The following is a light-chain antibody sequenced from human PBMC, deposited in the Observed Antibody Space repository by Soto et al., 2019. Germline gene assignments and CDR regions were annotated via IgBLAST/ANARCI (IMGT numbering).Light chain of an antibody. CDR1: ISDVGDYY. Sequence: QAVRTQPASVSGSPGQSITISCTGTISDVGDYYVSWYQQHPGKAPKLMIYDVSNRPSGVSNRFSGSKSGNTASLTISGLQAEDEADYYCSSYASSSTLYVFGTGTKVTVL. CDR3: SSYASSSTLYV. J-gene: IGLJ1*01. V-gene: IGLV2-14*03. CDR2: DVS.